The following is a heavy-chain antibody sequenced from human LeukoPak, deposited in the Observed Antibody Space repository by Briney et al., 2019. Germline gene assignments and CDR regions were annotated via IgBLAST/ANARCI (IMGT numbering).Heavy chain of an antibody. CDR2: IYYSGST. V-gene: IGHV4-39*01. Sequence: PSETLSLTCTVSGDSISSSGSYWGWIRQPPGKGLEWIGSIYYSGSTYYNPSLKSRVTISVDTSKNQFSLKLSSVTAADTAVYYCARLRIWWGGFDYWGQGTLVTVSS. D-gene: IGHD5-12*01. J-gene: IGHJ4*02. CDR1: GDSISSSGSY. CDR3: ARLRIWWGGFDY.